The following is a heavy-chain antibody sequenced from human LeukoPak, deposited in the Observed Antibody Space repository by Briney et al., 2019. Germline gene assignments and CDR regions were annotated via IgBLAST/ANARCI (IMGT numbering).Heavy chain of an antibody. V-gene: IGHV1-24*01. Sequence: ASVKVSCKVSGYTLTELSMHWVRQAPGKGLEWMGGFDPEDSETIYAQKFQGRVTMTEDTSTDTAYMELSSLRSEDTAVYYCATVSGGTGDIRIAVAGRDLYYFDYWGQGTLVTVSS. CDR2: FDPEDSET. D-gene: IGHD6-19*01. J-gene: IGHJ4*02. CDR1: GYTLTELS. CDR3: ATVSGGTGDIRIAVAGRDLYYFDY.